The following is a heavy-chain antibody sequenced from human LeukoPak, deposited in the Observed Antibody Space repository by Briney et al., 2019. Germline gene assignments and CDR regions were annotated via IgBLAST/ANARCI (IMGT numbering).Heavy chain of an antibody. V-gene: IGHV1-18*01. CDR3: ARVRRGGTNWFDP. Sequence: GPSVKVSCKASGYTFTSYGIRWVQQAPGQGLEWMGWISAYNGNTNYAQKLQGRVTMTTETSTSTAYMELRSLRSDDTAVYYCARVRRGGTNWFDPWGQGTLVTVSS. CDR1: GYTFTSYG. D-gene: IGHD1-14*01. J-gene: IGHJ5*02. CDR2: ISAYNGNT.